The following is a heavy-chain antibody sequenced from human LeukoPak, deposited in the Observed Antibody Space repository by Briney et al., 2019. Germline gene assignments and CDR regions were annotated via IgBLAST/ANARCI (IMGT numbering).Heavy chain of an antibody. Sequence: SETLSLTCTVSGYSISSGYYWGWIRQPPGKGLEWIGSIYHSGSTYYNPSLKSRVTISVDTSKNQFSLKLSSVTAADTAVYYCARDCSSTSCYNRDYWGQGTLVTVSS. V-gene: IGHV4-38-2*02. CDR1: GYSISSGYY. D-gene: IGHD2-2*02. J-gene: IGHJ4*02. CDR3: ARDCSSTSCYNRDY. CDR2: IYHSGST.